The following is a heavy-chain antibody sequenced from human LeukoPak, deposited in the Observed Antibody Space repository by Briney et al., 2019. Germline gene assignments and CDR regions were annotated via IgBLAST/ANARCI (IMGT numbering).Heavy chain of an antibody. D-gene: IGHD5-24*01. J-gene: IGHJ3*02. CDR1: GGSFSGYY. CDR2: INHSGST. Sequence: SETLSLTCAVYGGSFSGYYWSWIRQPPGKGLEWIGEINHSGSTNYTPSLKSRVTISVDTSKNQFFLKLTSVTAADTAVYYCAVGLHSGQFAFDIWGQGTMVTVSS. V-gene: IGHV4-34*01. CDR3: AVGLHSGQFAFDI.